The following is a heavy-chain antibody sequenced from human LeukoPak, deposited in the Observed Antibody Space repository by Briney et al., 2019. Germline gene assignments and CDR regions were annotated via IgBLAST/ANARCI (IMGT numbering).Heavy chain of an antibody. CDR1: GGSFSGYY. CDR3: AAAMVYYFDY. V-gene: IGHV4-34*01. CDR2: INHSGST. D-gene: IGHD4/OR15-4a*01. J-gene: IGHJ4*02. Sequence: PSETLSLTCAVYGGSFSGYYWSWIRQPPGKGLEWIGEINHSGSTNYNPSLKSRVTISVDTSNNQFSLKLSSVTAADTAVYYCAAAMVYYFDYWGQGTLVTVSS.